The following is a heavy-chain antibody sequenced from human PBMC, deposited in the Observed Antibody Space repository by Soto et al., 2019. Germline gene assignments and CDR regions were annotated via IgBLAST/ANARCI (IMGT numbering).Heavy chain of an antibody. J-gene: IGHJ4*02. CDR3: ASRDFWSGYHLDY. CDR1: GFTVSSNY. D-gene: IGHD3-3*01. Sequence: EVQLVESGGGLVQPGGSLRLSCAASGFTVSSNYMSWVRQAPGKGLEWVSVIYSGGSTYYADSVKGRFTISRDNSKNTLYLQMNSLRAEDTAMYYCASRDFWSGYHLDYWGQGTLVTVSS. CDR2: IYSGGST. V-gene: IGHV3-66*01.